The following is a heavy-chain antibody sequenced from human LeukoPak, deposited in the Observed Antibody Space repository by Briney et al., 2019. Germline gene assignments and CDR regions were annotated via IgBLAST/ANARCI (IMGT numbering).Heavy chain of an antibody. J-gene: IGHJ4*02. Sequence: PGGSLRLSCAASGFTFSSYAMSWVRQAPGKGLEWVSAISGSSGSTYYADSVKGRFTISRDNSKNTLYLQMNSLRAEDTAVYYCAKVELYSSSWYTFDYWGQGTLVTVSS. D-gene: IGHD6-13*01. V-gene: IGHV3-23*01. CDR1: GFTFSSYA. CDR2: ISGSSGST. CDR3: AKVELYSSSWYTFDY.